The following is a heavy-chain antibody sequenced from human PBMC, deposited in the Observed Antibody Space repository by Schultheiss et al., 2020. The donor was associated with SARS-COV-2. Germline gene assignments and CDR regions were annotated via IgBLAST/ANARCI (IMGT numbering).Heavy chain of an antibody. CDR3: ARDLYDIGFDP. CDR1: GGSISSYY. V-gene: IGHV4-59*01. CDR2: IYYSGST. D-gene: IGHD3-9*01. Sequence: SETLSLTCTVSGGSISSYYWSWIRQPPGKGLEWIGYIYYSGSTNYNPSLKSRVTISVDTSKNQFSLKLSSVTAADTAVYYCARDLYDIGFDPWGHGTLVTVSS. J-gene: IGHJ5*02.